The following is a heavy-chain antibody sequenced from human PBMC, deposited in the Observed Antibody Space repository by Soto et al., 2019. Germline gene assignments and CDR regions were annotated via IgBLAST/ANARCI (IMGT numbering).Heavy chain of an antibody. D-gene: IGHD3-22*01. CDR2: INHSGST. Sequence: SNTPSLTLAVYDWSFSGEYWSWIRQPPGKGLEWIGEINHSGSTNYNPSLKSRVTISVDTSKNQFSLKLSSVTAADTAVYYCARALYCENSRDPRGLLDYSGQGTLDIVSS. V-gene: IGHV4-34*01. CDR1: DWSFSGEY. J-gene: IGHJ4*02. CDR3: ARALYCENSRDPRGLLDY.